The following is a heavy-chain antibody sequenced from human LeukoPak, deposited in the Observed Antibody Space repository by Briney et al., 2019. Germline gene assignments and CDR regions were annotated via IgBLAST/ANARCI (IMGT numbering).Heavy chain of an antibody. V-gene: IGHV1-2*02. D-gene: IGHD1-26*01. CDR1: GYTFTGHY. CDR3: ARDYGFYSGLYFFDY. Sequence: ASVKVSCKASGYTFTGHYIHWVRQAPGQGLEWMGWINPNSGGTKYAQKFQGRVTMARDTSISTAYMELSKLRSDDTAVYSCARDYGFYSGLYFFDYWGQGTLVTVSS. J-gene: IGHJ4*02. CDR2: INPNSGGT.